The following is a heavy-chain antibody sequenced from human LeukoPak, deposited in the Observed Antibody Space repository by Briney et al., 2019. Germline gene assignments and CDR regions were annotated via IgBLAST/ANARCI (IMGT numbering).Heavy chain of an antibody. Sequence: GGSLRLSCAASGFTFSSYAMSWVRQAPGKGLEWVSGISGSGTGGRTYYADSVKGRFTISRDNSKNTLYLQMNSLRAEDTAVYYCAKAGSIRFDYWGQGTLVTVSS. CDR1: GFTFSSYA. V-gene: IGHV3-23*01. CDR2: ISGSGTGGRT. J-gene: IGHJ4*02. D-gene: IGHD1-26*01. CDR3: AKAGSIRFDY.